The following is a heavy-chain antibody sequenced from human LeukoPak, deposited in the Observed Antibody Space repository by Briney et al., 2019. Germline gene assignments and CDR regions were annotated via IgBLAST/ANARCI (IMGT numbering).Heavy chain of an antibody. CDR1: GGSISSGSYY. V-gene: IGHV4-61*02. D-gene: IGHD3-3*02. CDR3: ARVLSSYYYYYYMDV. J-gene: IGHJ6*03. Sequence: SETLSLTCTVSGGSISSGSYYWSWIRQPAGKGLEWIGRIYTSGSTNYNPSLKSRVTISVDTSKNQFSLKLSSVTAADTAVYYCARVLSSYYYYYYMDVWGKGTTVTVSS. CDR2: IYTSGST.